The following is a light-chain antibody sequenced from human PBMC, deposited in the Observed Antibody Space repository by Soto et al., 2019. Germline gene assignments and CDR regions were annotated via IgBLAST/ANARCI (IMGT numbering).Light chain of an antibody. V-gene: IGKV2-28*01. CDR3: MQALQTPRT. CDR2: LGS. Sequence: DIVMTQSPLSLPVTPGEPASISCRSSQSLLHSSGYNYLVWYLQKPGQSPQLLIYLGSNRASGVPDRFSGSGSGTDFTLKISRVEAEDVGVYYCMQALQTPRTFGQGTKVEIK. CDR1: QSLLHSSGYNY. J-gene: IGKJ1*01.